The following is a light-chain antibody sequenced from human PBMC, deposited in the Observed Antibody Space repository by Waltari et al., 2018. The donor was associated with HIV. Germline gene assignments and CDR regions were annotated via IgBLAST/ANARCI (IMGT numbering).Light chain of an antibody. V-gene: IGLV2-23*03. CDR2: EGN. CDR1: SSDAGNYNL. CDR3: CSYAGSTTFVV. J-gene: IGLJ2*01. Sequence: QSALTQPASVSGSPGQSITISCTGTSSDAGNYNLVSWYQQYTGKAPKLMIYEGNKRPSGVSNRVSGSKSGNTASLTISGLQAEDEADYHCCSYAGSTTFVVFGGGTKLTVL.